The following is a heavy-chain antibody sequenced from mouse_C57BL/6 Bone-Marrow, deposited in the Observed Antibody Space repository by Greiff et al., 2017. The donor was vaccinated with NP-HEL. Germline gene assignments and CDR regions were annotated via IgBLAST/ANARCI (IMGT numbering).Heavy chain of an antibody. CDR1: GFTFSSYA. CDR3: ARERVFYYAMDY. Sequence: EVQLVESGGGLVKPGGSLKLSCAASGFTFSSYAMSWVRQTPEKRLEWVATISDGGSYTYSPDNVKGRFTISRDNAKNNLYLQMSQLKSEDTAMYYCARERVFYYAMDYWGQGTSVTVSS. CDR2: ISDGGSYT. V-gene: IGHV5-4*01. J-gene: IGHJ4*01.